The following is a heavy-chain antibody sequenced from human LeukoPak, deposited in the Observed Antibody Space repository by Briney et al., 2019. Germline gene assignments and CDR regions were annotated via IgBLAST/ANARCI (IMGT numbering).Heavy chain of an antibody. CDR3: AKDRESAAALGEYYFDY. J-gene: IGHJ4*02. Sequence: GGSLRLSCAASGFTFSSYAMSWVRQAPGKGLEWVSAISGSGGSTYYADSVKGRFTISRDNSKNTLHLQMNSLRAEDTAVYYCAKDRESAAALGEYYFDYWGQGTLVTVSS. V-gene: IGHV3-23*01. CDR2: ISGSGGST. D-gene: IGHD6-13*01. CDR1: GFTFSSYA.